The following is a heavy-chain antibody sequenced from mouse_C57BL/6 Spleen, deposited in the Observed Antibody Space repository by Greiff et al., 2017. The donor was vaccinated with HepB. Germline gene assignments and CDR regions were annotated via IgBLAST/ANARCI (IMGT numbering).Heavy chain of an antibody. CDR3: ARSALNWDFDY. J-gene: IGHJ2*01. CDR2: IYPGDGDT. V-gene: IGHV1-82*01. CDR1: GYAFSSSW. D-gene: IGHD4-1*01. Sequence: VQLQQSGPELVKPGASVKISCKASGYAFSSSWMNWVKQRPGKGLERIGRIYPGDGDTNYNGKFKGNATLTAVKSSSTAYMQLSSLTSEDSAVYFCARSALNWDFDYWGQGTTLTVSS.